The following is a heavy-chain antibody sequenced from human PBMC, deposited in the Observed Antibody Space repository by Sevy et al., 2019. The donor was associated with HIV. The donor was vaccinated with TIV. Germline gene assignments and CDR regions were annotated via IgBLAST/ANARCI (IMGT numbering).Heavy chain of an antibody. V-gene: IGHV3-7*01. J-gene: IGHJ6*02. CDR1: GFTFNSYW. CDR3: AREGSPYDTYYYYYGMDV. Sequence: GGSLRLSCAASGFTFNSYWMSWVRQAPGKGLEWVANIKQDGSEKYYVDSVKGRFTISRDNSQNSLFLQMNTLRAEDTAVYYCAREGSPYDTYYYYYGMDVWGQGTTVTVSS. CDR2: IKQDGSEK. D-gene: IGHD5-12*01.